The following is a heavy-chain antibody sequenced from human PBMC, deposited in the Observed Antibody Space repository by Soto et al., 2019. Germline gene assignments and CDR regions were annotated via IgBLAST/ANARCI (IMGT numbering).Heavy chain of an antibody. V-gene: IGHV3-15*07. Sequence: SVSKTWMNWVRQAPGKGLEWVGRIKSIPDGGTADYAAPLKGRFTIPRDDSKNTLFLQMNSLKTEDTAVYYCTTDTVCDYWGQGTLVTVSS. CDR3: TTDTVCDY. D-gene: IGHD3-16*01. J-gene: IGHJ4*02. CDR2: IKSIPDGGTA. CDR1: SVSKTW.